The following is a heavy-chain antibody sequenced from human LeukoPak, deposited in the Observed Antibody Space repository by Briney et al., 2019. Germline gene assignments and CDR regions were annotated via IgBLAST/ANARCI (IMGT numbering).Heavy chain of an antibody. D-gene: IGHD1-26*01. CDR2: IYYSGST. CDR3: ASTPAIVGATLEGLDYFDY. Sequence: SETLSLTCTVSGGSISSSSYSWGWIRQPPGKGLEWIGSIYYSGSTYYNPSLKSRVTISVDTSKNQFSLKLSSVTAADTAVYYCASTPAIVGATLEGLDYFDYWGQGTLVTVSS. J-gene: IGHJ4*02. V-gene: IGHV4-39*01. CDR1: GGSISSSSYS.